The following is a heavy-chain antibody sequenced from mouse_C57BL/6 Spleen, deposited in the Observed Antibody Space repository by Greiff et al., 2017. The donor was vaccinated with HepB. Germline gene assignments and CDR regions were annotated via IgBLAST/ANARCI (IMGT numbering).Heavy chain of an antibody. Sequence: EVQLQQSGPELVKPGASVKISCKASGYTFTDYYMNWVKQSHGKSLEWIGDINPNNGGTSYNQKFKGKATLTVDKSSSTAYMELRSLTSEDSAVYYCARENDYDGDPFAYWGQGTLVTVSA. CDR2: INPNNGGT. D-gene: IGHD2-4*01. V-gene: IGHV1-26*01. CDR3: ARENDYDGDPFAY. J-gene: IGHJ3*01. CDR1: GYTFTDYY.